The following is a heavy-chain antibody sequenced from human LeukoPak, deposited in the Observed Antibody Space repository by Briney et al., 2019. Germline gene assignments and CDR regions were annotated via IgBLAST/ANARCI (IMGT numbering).Heavy chain of an antibody. Sequence: SETLSLTCTVSGGSISSSSYYWGWIRQPPGKGLEWIGSIYYTGSTYYNPSLKSRVTISIDTSKNRFSLKLSSVTAADTAVYYCARLSGYGLHYYYYMDVWGSGTTVTVSS. CDR2: IYYTGST. D-gene: IGHD5-12*01. CDR1: GGSISSSSYY. CDR3: ARLSGYGLHYYYYMDV. J-gene: IGHJ6*03. V-gene: IGHV4-39*07.